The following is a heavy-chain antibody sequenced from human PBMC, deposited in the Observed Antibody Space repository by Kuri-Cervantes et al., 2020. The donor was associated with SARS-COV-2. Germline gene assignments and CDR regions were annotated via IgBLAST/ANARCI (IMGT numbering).Heavy chain of an antibody. CDR3: ASTNSSGYPYYYYGMDV. Sequence: GSLRLSCTVSGGSISSYYWSWIRQPPGKGLEWIGSIYYSGSTYYNPSLKSRVTISVDTSKNQFSLKLSSVTAADTAVYYCASTNSSGYPYYYYGMDVWGQGTTVTVSS. J-gene: IGHJ6*02. CDR2: IYYSGST. D-gene: IGHD3-22*01. CDR1: GGSISSYY. V-gene: IGHV4-39*07.